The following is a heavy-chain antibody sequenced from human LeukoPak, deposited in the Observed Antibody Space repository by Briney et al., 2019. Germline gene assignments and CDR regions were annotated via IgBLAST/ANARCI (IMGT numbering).Heavy chain of an antibody. D-gene: IGHD2-15*01. V-gene: IGHV3-7*01. CDR3: TRFSRSAESH. J-gene: IGHJ4*02. Sequence: GGSLRLSCAASGFTSSSYWMSWVRQAPGKGLEWVANIKPDGSEEQYVDSTKGRFSISRDNAQNSLYLQMNSLRAEDTAVYYCTRFSRSAESHWGQGTLVTVSS. CDR1: GFTSSSYW. CDR2: IKPDGSEE.